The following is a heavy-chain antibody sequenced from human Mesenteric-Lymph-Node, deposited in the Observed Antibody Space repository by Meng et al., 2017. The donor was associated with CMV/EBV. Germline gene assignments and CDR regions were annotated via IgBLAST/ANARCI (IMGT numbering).Heavy chain of an antibody. D-gene: IGHD3-10*01. Sequence: GESLKISCAASGFTFSSYTMHWVRQAPGKGLEWVAVISHDQSNKFYADSVKGRFTISRDNSKITLYLQMNSLRAEDTAVYYCARDEIRGYLPYYYFGLDVWGQGTTVTVSS. CDR3: ARDEIRGYLPYYYFGLDV. CDR2: ISHDQSNK. J-gene: IGHJ6*02. CDR1: GFTFSSYT. V-gene: IGHV3-30-3*01.